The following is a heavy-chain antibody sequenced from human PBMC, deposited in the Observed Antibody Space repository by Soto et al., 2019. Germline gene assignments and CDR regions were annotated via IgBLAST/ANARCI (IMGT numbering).Heavy chain of an antibody. J-gene: IGHJ4*02. CDR2: INPNSGST. D-gene: IGHD3-10*01. CDR3: ARDTRYGSADY. Sequence: ASVKVSCKASGYTFTGYYMHWVRQAPGQGLEWMGIINPNSGSTSYAQKFQGRVTMTRDTSTSTVYMELSSLRSEDTAVYYCARDTRYGSADYWGQGTLVTVSS. CDR1: GYTFTGYY. V-gene: IGHV1-46*01.